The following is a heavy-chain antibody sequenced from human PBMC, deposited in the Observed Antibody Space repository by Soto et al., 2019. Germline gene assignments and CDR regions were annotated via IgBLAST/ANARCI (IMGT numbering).Heavy chain of an antibody. V-gene: IGHV4-59*01. CDR2: IYYSGST. Sequence: SETLSLTCAVSGGSISSYYWSWIRQPPGKGLEWIGYIYYSGSTNYNPSLKSRVTISVDTSKNQFSLKLSSVTAADTAVYYCARPHGGSSGWDNWFDPWGQGTLVTVSS. J-gene: IGHJ5*02. CDR3: ARPHGGSSGWDNWFDP. D-gene: IGHD6-25*01. CDR1: GGSISSYY.